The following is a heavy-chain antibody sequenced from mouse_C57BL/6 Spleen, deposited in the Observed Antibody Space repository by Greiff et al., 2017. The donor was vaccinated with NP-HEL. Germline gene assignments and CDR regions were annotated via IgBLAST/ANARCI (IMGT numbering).Heavy chain of an antibody. CDR3: ASNYYGSSYYAMDY. Sequence: QVQLQQPGAELVKPGASVKLSCKASGYTFTSYWMHWVKQRPGQGLEWIGMIHPNSGSTNYNEKFTSKATLTVDKSSSTAYMQLSSLTSEDSAVYYCASNYYGSSYYAMDYWGQGTSVTVSS. J-gene: IGHJ4*01. D-gene: IGHD1-1*01. CDR2: IHPNSGST. V-gene: IGHV1-64*01. CDR1: GYTFTSYW.